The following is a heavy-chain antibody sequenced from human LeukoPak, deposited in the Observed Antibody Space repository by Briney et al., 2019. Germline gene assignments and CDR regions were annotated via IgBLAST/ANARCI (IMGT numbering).Heavy chain of an antibody. CDR2: IYYSGST. J-gene: IGHJ4*02. CDR1: GGSISSSSYY. D-gene: IGHD2-21*01. CDR3: ARVTLPRGIALYFDY. Sequence: SETLSLTCTVSGGSISSSSYYWGWIRQPPGKGLEWIGSIYYSGSTYYNPSLESRVTISVDTSKNQFSLKLSSVTAADTAVYYCARVTLPRGIALYFDYWGQGTLVTVSS. V-gene: IGHV4-39*07.